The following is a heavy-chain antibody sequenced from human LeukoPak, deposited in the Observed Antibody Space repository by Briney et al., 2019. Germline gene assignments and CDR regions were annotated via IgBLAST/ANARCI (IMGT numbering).Heavy chain of an antibody. CDR3: AKDPGYSSGWYMYYFDY. CDR2: ISGSGGST. D-gene: IGHD6-19*01. J-gene: IGHJ4*02. Sequence: GGSLRLSCAASGFTFSSYAMSWVRQAPGKGLEWVSAISGSGGSTYYADSVKGRFTISRDNSKNTPYLQMNSLRAEDTAVYYCAKDPGYSSGWYMYYFDYWGQGTLVTVSS. V-gene: IGHV3-23*01. CDR1: GFTFSSYA.